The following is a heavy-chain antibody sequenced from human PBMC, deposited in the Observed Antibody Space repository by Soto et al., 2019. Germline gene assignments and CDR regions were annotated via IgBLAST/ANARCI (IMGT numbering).Heavy chain of an antibody. J-gene: IGHJ4*02. V-gene: IGHV3-30*18. CDR1: GFTFSSYG. Sequence: GGLRLSCAASGFTFSSYGMHWVRQAPGKGLEWVAVISYDGSNKYYADSVKGRFTISRDNSKNTLYLQMNSLRAEDTAVYYCAKDGNPGIAASPSDYWGQGTLVPVSS. CDR3: AKDGNPGIAASPSDY. CDR2: ISYDGSNK. D-gene: IGHD6-13*01.